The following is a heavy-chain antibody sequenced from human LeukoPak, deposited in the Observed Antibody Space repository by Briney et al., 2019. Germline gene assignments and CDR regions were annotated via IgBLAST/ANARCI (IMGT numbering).Heavy chain of an antibody. CDR3: ARDRRLRGYTDIYYFVY. Sequence: PGGSLRLSCAASGFTFSSYEMNWVRQAPGKGLEWVSYISSSGSTIYYADSVKGRFTISRDNAKNSLYLQMNSLRAEDTAVYYCARDRRLRGYTDIYYFVYWGQGTLVTVSS. CDR2: ISSSGSTI. D-gene: IGHD5-12*01. CDR1: GFTFSSYE. J-gene: IGHJ4*02. V-gene: IGHV3-48*03.